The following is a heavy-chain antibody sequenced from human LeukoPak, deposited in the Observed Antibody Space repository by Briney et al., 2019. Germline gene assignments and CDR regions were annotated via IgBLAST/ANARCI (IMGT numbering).Heavy chain of an antibody. J-gene: IGHJ4*02. V-gene: IGHV4-39*01. D-gene: IGHD3-3*01. CDR1: GGSISSSRYY. CDR3: LRFLEWSVTDH. Sequence: SETLSLTCTVSGGSISSSRYYWGWIRQPRGKGLEWIGSIYYSGSTYYNPSLKSRVTISVDTSKNQFSLKLSSVTAADTAVYYCLRFLEWSVTDHWGQGTLVTVSS. CDR2: IYYSGST.